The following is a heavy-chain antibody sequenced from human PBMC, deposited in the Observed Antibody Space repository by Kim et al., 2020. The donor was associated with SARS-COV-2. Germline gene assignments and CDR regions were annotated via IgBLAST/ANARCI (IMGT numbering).Heavy chain of an antibody. D-gene: IGHD5-18*01. CDR2: N. J-gene: IGHJ4*02. V-gene: IGHV6-1*01. CDR3: ARGRVDTAMPD. Sequence: NDYAVSVKSRITINPDTSKNQFSLQLNSVTPEDTAVYYCARGRVDTAMPDWGQGTLVTVSS.